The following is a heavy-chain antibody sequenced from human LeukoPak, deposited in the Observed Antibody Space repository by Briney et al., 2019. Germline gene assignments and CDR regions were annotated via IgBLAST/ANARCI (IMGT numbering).Heavy chain of an antibody. CDR3: ARGGYYGSGNDFRFDP. V-gene: IGHV4-30-4*07. D-gene: IGHD3-10*01. CDR1: GGSISSGGYS. CDR2: FFYSGST. Sequence: TSETLSLTCAVSGGSISSGGYSWSWIRQPPGKGLEWIGYFFYSGSTYYNPSLKSRVTMSVDTSKNQFSLKLSSVTAADTAVYYCARGGYYGSGNDFRFDPWGQGTLVTVSS. J-gene: IGHJ5*02.